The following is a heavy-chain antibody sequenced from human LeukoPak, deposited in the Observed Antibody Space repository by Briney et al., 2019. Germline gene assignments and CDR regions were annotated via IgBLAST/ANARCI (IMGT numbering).Heavy chain of an antibody. V-gene: IGHV6-1*01. CDR3: ARAITMVRGVVSWYVFDI. CDR2: TYYRSKWYN. J-gene: IGHJ3*02. D-gene: IGHD3-10*01. Sequence: SQTLSLTCAISGDSVSSNSAAWNWIRQSPSRGLEWLGRTYYRSKWYNDYAVSVKSRITINPDTSKNQFSLQLNSVTPEDTAVYYCARAITMVRGVVSWYVFDIWGQGTMVTVSS. CDR1: GDSVSSNSAA.